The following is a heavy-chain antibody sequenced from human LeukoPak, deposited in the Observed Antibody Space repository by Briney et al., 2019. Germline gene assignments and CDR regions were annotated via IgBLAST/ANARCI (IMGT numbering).Heavy chain of an antibody. CDR1: GYTFSDYG. CDR2: INCDNGDT. V-gene: IGHV1-18*01. J-gene: IGHJ4*02. D-gene: IGHD1-26*01. Sequence: ASVKVSCKADGYTFSDYGISWVRQAPGQGLAWMGWINCDNGDTHSAQEVQGRVTMTADKSTRTAYIELRGLRFDATAIYYCATQWELRHWGQGTLVTVSS. CDR3: ATQWELRH.